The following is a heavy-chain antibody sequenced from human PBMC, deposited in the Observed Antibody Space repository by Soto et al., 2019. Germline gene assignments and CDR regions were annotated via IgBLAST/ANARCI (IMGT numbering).Heavy chain of an antibody. V-gene: IGHV5-10-1*01. D-gene: IGHD2-8*01. CDR3: ARMDIVLMVYAISHYYGMDV. CDR1: GYSFTSYW. Sequence: LKISCKGSGYSFTSYWISWVRQMPGKGLEWMGRIDPSDSYTNYSPSFQGHVTISADKSISTAYLQWSSLKASDTAMYYCARMDIVLMVYAISHYYGMDVWGQGTTVTVSS. J-gene: IGHJ6*02. CDR2: IDPSDSYT.